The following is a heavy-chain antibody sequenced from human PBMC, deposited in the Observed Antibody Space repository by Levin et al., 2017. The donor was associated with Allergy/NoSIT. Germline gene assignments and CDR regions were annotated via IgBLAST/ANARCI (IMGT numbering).Heavy chain of an antibody. D-gene: IGHD2/OR15-2a*01. Sequence: PGGSLRLSCAASGFIFSFYGMHWVRQAPGKGLEWVAVISYDGSNKYYADSVKGRFTISRDDSKSTLYLQMNSLRAEDTAVYYCAKGADYFLKWFDPWGQGTLVSVSS. J-gene: IGHJ5*02. CDR2: ISYDGSNK. CDR1: GFIFSFYG. V-gene: IGHV3-30*18. CDR3: AKGADYFLKWFDP.